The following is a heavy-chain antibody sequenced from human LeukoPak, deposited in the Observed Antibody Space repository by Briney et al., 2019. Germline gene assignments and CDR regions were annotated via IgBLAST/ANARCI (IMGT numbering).Heavy chain of an antibody. D-gene: IGHD1-14*01. CDR3: ARHKKAGISDWFDP. J-gene: IGHJ5*02. CDR1: GGSISSGGYY. Sequence: SQTLSLTCTVSGGSISSGGYYWSWIRQHPGKGLEWIGYIYYSGSTYYNPSLKSRVTIPVDTSKNQFSLKLSSVTAADTAVYYCARHKKAGISDWFDPWGQGTLVTVSS. V-gene: IGHV4-31*03. CDR2: IYYSGST.